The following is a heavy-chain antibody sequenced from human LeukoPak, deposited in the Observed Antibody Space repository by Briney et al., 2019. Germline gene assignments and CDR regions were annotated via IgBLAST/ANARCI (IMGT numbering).Heavy chain of an antibody. CDR2: IYTSGST. J-gene: IGHJ6*03. V-gene: IGHV4-61*02. CDR3: ASARAAAGPEGYYYYMDV. Sequence: PSETLSLTCTVSGGSISSGSYYWSWIRQPAGKGLEWIGRIYTSGSTNYNPSLKSRVTISVDTSKNQFSLRLSSVTAADTAVYYCASARAAAGPEGYYYYMDVWGKGTTVTVSS. CDR1: GGSISSGSYY. D-gene: IGHD6-13*01.